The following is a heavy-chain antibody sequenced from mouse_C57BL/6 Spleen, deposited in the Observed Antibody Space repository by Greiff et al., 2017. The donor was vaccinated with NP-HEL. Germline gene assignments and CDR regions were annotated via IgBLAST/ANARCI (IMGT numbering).Heavy chain of an antibody. D-gene: IGHD1-1*01. J-gene: IGHJ1*03. CDR1: GYAFSSSW. V-gene: IGHV1-82*01. Sequence: LVESGPELVKPGASVKISCKASGYAFSSSWMNWVKQRPGKGLEWIGRIYPGDGDTNYNGKFKGQATLTADKSSSTAYMQLSSLTSEDSAVYFCARGIDGSSHWYFGVWGTGTTVTVSS. CDR3: ARGIDGSSHWYFGV. CDR2: IYPGDGDT.